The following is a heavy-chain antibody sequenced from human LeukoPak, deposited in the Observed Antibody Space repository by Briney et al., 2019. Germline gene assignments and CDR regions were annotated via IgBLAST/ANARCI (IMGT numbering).Heavy chain of an antibody. D-gene: IGHD3-10*01. J-gene: IGHJ4*02. CDR3: ARDSLDGLGSIRFDY. CDR2: INAGNGNT. V-gene: IGHV1-3*01. CDR1: GYTFTSYA. Sequence: ASVKVSCKASGYTFTSYAMHWVRQAPGQRLEWMGWINAGNGNTKYSQKFQGRVTITRDTSASTAYMELSSLRSEDTAVYYCARDSLDGLGSIRFDYWGQGTLVTVSS.